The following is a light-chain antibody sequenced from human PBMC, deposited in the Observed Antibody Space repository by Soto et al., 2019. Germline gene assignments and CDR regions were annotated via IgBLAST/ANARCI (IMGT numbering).Light chain of an antibody. Sequence: EIVWTQSPGTLSLSPGERATLSCRASQSASSSYLAWYQQKPGQAPRLLIYGASTRATGIPARFSGSGSGTEFTLTISSLQSEDCAIYYCQQYHTWPITFGGGTKVDIK. J-gene: IGKJ4*01. CDR2: GAS. V-gene: IGKV3-15*01. CDR3: QQYHTWPIT. CDR1: QSASSSY.